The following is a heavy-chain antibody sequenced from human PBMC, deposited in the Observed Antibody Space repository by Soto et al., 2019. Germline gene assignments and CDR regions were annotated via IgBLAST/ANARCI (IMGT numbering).Heavy chain of an antibody. V-gene: IGHV3-33*01. CDR2: IWYDGSNK. CDR1: GFTFSSYG. Sequence: QVQLVESGGGVVQPGRSLRLSCAASGFTFSSYGMHWVRQAPGKGLEWVAVIWYDGSNKYYADSVKGRFTISRDNSKNTLYLQMNSLRAEDTAVYYCARGCSSPPGAFDIWGQGTMVTVSS. CDR3: ARGCSSPPGAFDI. J-gene: IGHJ3*02. D-gene: IGHD6-6*01.